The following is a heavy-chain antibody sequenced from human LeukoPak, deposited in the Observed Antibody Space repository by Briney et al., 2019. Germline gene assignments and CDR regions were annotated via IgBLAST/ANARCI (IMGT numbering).Heavy chain of an antibody. V-gene: IGHV3-30-3*01. J-gene: IGHJ4*02. CDR2: ISYDGSNK. CDR1: GFTFSSYA. CDR3: ARGKDYYDSSGYYYNPGLDY. D-gene: IGHD3-22*01. Sequence: GGSLRLSCAASGFTFSSYAMHWVRQAPGKGLEWVAVISYDGSNKYYADSVKGRFTISRDNSKNTLYLQMNSLRAEGTAVYYCARGKDYYDSSGYYYNPGLDYWGQGTLVTVSS.